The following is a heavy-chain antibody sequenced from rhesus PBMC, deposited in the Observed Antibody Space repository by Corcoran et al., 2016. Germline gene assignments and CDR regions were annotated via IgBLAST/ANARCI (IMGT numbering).Heavy chain of an antibody. V-gene: IGHV4-160*01. J-gene: IGHJ4*01. CDR3: ASQYYYGSGYFDY. CDR1: GGSISSNY. Sequence: QVQLQESGPGLVKPSETLSLTCAVSGGSISSNYWSWIRQAPGKGLGGIGRIYGSGGSTDDNPALKSRVTISTETDKNQLYLKLSSVTAADTAVYYCASQYYYGSGYFDYWGQGVLVTVSS. CDR2: IYGSGGST. D-gene: IGHD3-28*01.